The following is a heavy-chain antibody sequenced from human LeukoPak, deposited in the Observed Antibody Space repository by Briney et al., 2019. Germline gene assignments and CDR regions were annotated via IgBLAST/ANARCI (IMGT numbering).Heavy chain of an antibody. CDR2: ISYDGSNK. CDR3: ARPHDYSLYYFDY. V-gene: IGHV3-30-3*01. J-gene: IGHJ4*02. CDR1: GFTFSSYA. D-gene: IGHD4-11*01. Sequence: GGSLRLSCAASGFTFSSYAMHWVRQAPGKGLEWVAVISYDGSNKYYADSVKGRFTISRDNSKNTLYPQMNSLRAEDTAVYYCARPHDYSLYYFDYWGQGTLVTVSS.